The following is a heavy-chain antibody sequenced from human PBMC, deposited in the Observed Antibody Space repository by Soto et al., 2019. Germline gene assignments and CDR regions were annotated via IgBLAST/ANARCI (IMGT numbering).Heavy chain of an antibody. J-gene: IGHJ6*02. CDR1: GGTFSSYA. CDR3: ARGYSYGQTNYHYYGTDV. CDR2: IIPIFGTA. Sequence: SVKVSCKASGGTFSSYAISWVRQAPGQGLEWMGGIIPIFGTANYAQKFQGRVTITADESTSTAYMELSSLRSEDTAVYYCARGYSYGQTNYHYYGTDVWGQGTTVTVSS. D-gene: IGHD5-18*01. V-gene: IGHV1-69*13.